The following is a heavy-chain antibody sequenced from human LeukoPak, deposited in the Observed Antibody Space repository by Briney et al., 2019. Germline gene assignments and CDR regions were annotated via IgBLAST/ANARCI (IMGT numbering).Heavy chain of an antibody. V-gene: IGHV3-23*01. J-gene: IGHJ6*02. Sequence: GGSLRLSCAVSGFTFSSYAMSWVRQPPGKGLEWVSVISGGGGSTYYADSVKGRFTISRDNAKNSLYLQMNSLRAEDTAVYYCARDNGMDVWGQGTTVTVSS. CDR1: GFTFSSYA. CDR3: ARDNGMDV. CDR2: ISGGGGST.